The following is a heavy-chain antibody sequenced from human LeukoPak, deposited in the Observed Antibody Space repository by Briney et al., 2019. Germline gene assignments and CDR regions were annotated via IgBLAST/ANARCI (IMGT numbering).Heavy chain of an antibody. CDR3: ARDSGSYYRSSWFDP. Sequence: GGSLRLSCAASGFTFSSYSMNWVRQAPGKGLEWVSSISSSSSYIYYADSVKGRFTISRDNAKNSLYLQMNSLRAEDTAVYYCARDSGSYYRSSWFDPWGQETLVTVSS. D-gene: IGHD1-26*01. V-gene: IGHV3-21*01. J-gene: IGHJ5*02. CDR1: GFTFSSYS. CDR2: ISSSSSYI.